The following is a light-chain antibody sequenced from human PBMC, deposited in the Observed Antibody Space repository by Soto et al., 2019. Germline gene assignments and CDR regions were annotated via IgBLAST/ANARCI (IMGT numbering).Light chain of an antibody. CDR2: EVS. Sequence: QSFLTQPPSASGSPGQSVTISCTGTSSDVGGYNYVSWYQQHPGKAPKLMIYEVSKRPSGVPDRFSGSKSGNTASLTVSGLQAEDEADYYCSSYAGSNNVVFGGGTQLTVL. CDR1: SSDVGGYNY. V-gene: IGLV2-8*01. CDR3: SSYAGSNNVV. J-gene: IGLJ2*01.